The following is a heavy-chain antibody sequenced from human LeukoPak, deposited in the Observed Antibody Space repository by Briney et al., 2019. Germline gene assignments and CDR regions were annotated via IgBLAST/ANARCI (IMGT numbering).Heavy chain of an antibody. Sequence: GGSLRLSCAASGFTFSTHAMTWVRQAPGKGLEGVSSIDSSGDYTFYADSVKGRFTISRDNSKDTLYLQLSGLRAEDTAIYYCGKEFSSGWFFWGQGTLVSVSS. CDR3: GKEFSSGWFF. J-gene: IGHJ4*02. D-gene: IGHD6-13*01. CDR2: IDSSGDYT. V-gene: IGHV3-23*01. CDR1: GFTFSTHA.